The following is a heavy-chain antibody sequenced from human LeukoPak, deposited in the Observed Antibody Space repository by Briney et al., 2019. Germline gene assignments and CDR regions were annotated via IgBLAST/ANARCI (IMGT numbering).Heavy chain of an antibody. CDR1: GFTFSSYA. Sequence: GGSLRLSCAASGFTFSSYAMHWARQAPGKGLEWVAVISYDGSNKYYADSVKGRFTISRDNSKNTLYLQMNSLRAEDTAVYYCARDLSFYYDSSGSVFDWGQGTLVTVSS. CDR3: ARDLSFYYDSSGSVFD. D-gene: IGHD3-22*01. J-gene: IGHJ4*02. CDR2: ISYDGSNK. V-gene: IGHV3-30-3*01.